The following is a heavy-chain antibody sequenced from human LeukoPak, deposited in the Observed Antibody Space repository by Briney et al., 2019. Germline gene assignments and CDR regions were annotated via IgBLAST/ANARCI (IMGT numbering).Heavy chain of an antibody. CDR2: LYNGGST. Sequence: SETLSLTCTVSGASISYYFWSWIRQPPGKGLEWIGYLYNGGSTNYNPSLKSRATISVDTSKNQFSLNLRSVTAADTAVYYCARGWEPRDYYYGMDAWGQGTTVIVSS. J-gene: IGHJ6*02. CDR3: ARGWEPRDYYYGMDA. V-gene: IGHV4-59*01. D-gene: IGHD1-26*01. CDR1: GASISYYF.